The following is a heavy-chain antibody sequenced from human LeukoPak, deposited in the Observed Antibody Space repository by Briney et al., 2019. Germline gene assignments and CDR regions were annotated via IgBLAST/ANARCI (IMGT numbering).Heavy chain of an antibody. CDR3: ARDGYCSSTSCYNWFDP. Sequence: ASVKVSCKASGYTFTSYGISWVRQAPGQGLEWMGWISAYNGNTNYAQKLQGRVTMTTDTSTSTAYMELRSLRSEDTAVYYCARDGYCSSTSCYNWFDPWGQGTLVTVSS. J-gene: IGHJ5*02. CDR2: ISAYNGNT. V-gene: IGHV1-18*01. CDR1: GYTFTSYG. D-gene: IGHD2-2*01.